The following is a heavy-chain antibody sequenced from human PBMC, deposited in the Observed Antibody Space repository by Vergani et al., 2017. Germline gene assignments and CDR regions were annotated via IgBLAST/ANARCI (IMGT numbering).Heavy chain of an antibody. J-gene: IGHJ3*02. CDR1: GGSISSSSYY. D-gene: IGHD3-10*01. CDR3: ARDTDKLLWFGELLYAAAFDI. V-gene: IGHV4-39*07. CDR2: IYYSGST. Sequence: QLQLQESGPGLVKPSETLSLTCTVSGGSISSSSYYWGWIRQPPGKGLEWIGSIYYSGSTYYNPSLKSRVTISVDTSKNQFSLKLSSVTAADTAVYHCARDTDKLLWFGELLYAAAFDIWGQGTMVTVSS.